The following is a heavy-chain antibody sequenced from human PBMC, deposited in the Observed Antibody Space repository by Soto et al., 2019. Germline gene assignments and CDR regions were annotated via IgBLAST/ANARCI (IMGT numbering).Heavy chain of an antibody. J-gene: IGHJ4*02. CDR2: IYYSGST. Sequence: SETLSLTCTVSGGSISSYYWSWIRQPPGKGLEWIGYIYYSGSTNYNPSLKSRVTISVDTSENQFSLKLNSVTAADTAVYYCVAYTLQAAYYWGQGTLVTVSS. D-gene: IGHD4-4*01. CDR1: GGSISSYY. CDR3: VAYTLQAAYY. V-gene: IGHV4-59*03.